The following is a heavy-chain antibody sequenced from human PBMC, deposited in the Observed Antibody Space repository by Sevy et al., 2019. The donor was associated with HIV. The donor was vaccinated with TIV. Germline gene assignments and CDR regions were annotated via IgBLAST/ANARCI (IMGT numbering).Heavy chain of an antibody. Sequence: GGSLRLSCAASGFTFSSYEMNWVRQAPGKGLEWVSYISSSGSTIYYADVGRGRFTIARDNAKKSLYLQMNSLRAEETAVYYCAKRGGQYDLGMDVWGQGTTVTVSS. CDR3: AKRGGQYDLGMDV. CDR2: ISSSGSTI. CDR1: GFTFSSYE. J-gene: IGHJ6*02. V-gene: IGHV3-48*03. D-gene: IGHD3-3*01.